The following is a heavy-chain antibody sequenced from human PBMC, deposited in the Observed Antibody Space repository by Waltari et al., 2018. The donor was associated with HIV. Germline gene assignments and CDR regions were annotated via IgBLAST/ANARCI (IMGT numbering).Heavy chain of an antibody. D-gene: IGHD3-22*01. CDR2: INHSGST. Sequence: QVQLQQWGAGLLKPSETLSLTCAVYGGSFSGYYWSWIRQPPGKGLEWIGEINHSGSTNYNPSLKSRVTISVDTSKNQFSLKLSSVTAADTAVYYCAEYYDSSGGAMDVWGQGTTVTVSS. CDR3: AEYYDSSGGAMDV. V-gene: IGHV4-34*01. J-gene: IGHJ6*02. CDR1: GGSFSGYY.